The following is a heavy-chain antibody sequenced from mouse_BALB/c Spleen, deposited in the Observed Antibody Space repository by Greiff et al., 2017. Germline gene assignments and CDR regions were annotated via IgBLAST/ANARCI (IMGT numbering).Heavy chain of an antibody. CDR1: GYSITSDYA. V-gene: IGHV3-2*02. CDR2: ISYSGST. CDR3: AGLRRYYAMDY. J-gene: IGHJ4*01. D-gene: IGHD2-12*01. Sequence: EVKLEESGPGLVKPSQSLSLTCTVTGYSITSDYAWNWIRQFPGNKLEWMGYISYSGSTSYNPSLKSRISITRDTSKNQFFLQLNSVTTEDTATYYCAGLRRYYAMDYWGQGTSVTVSS.